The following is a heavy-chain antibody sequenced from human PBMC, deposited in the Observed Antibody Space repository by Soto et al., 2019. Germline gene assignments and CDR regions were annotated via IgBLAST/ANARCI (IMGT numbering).Heavy chain of an antibody. D-gene: IGHD1-26*01. CDR3: ARVSPLRWELLRNGYYFDY. CDR2: IYYSGST. J-gene: IGHJ4*02. Sequence: SETLSLTCTVSGGSISSGGYYWSWIRQHPGKGLEWIGYIYYSGSTYYNPSLKSRVTISVDTSKNQCSLKLSSVTAADTAVYYCARVSPLRWELLRNGYYFDYWGQGTLVTVSS. V-gene: IGHV4-31*03. CDR1: GGSISSGGYY.